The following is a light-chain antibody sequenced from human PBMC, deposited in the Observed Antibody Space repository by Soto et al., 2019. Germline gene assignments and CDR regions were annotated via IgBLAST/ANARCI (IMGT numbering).Light chain of an antibody. V-gene: IGKV2-30*01. Sequence: DVVMTQSPLSLPVTLGQPASLSCRSSQSLVYSNGYTYLNWFQQRPGQSPRRLIYKVSNRDSGVPDRFSGSGSGTEFTLTISSLQPADFVTYYCQQYNNYSGTFGQGTKLEIK. CDR3: QQYNNYSGT. CDR1: QSLVYSNGYTY. J-gene: IGKJ2*01. CDR2: KVS.